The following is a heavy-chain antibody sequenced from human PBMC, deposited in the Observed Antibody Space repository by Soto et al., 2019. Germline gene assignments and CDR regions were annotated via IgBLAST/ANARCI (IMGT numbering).Heavy chain of an antibody. CDR1: GGSISSYY. CDR2: IYYSGST. V-gene: IGHV4-59*08. Sequence: SETLSLTCTVSGGSISSYYWSWIRQPPGKGLEWIGYIYYSGSTNYNPSLKSRVTISVDTSKNQFSLKLSSVTAADTAVYYCARRYSSAFDIWGQGTMVS. CDR3: ARRYSSAFDI. J-gene: IGHJ3*02. D-gene: IGHD6-13*01.